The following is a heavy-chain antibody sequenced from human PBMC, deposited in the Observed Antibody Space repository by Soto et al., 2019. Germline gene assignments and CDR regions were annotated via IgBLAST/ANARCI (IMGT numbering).Heavy chain of an antibody. J-gene: IGHJ5*02. CDR2: MNPNSGNT. Sequence: QVQLVQSGAEVKKPGASVKVSCKASGYTFTSYDINWVRQATGQGLEWMGWMNPNSGNTGYAQKFQGRVTMTRNTSIGTAYMELSRLRSEDTAVYYCAKEDYGDYAFDPWGQGTLVTVSS. CDR3: AKEDYGDYAFDP. D-gene: IGHD4-17*01. CDR1: GYTFTSYD. V-gene: IGHV1-8*01.